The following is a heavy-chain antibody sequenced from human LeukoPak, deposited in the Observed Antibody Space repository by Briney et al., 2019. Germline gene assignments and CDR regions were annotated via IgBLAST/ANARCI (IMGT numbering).Heavy chain of an antibody. D-gene: IGHD6-13*01. CDR2: IYSGGST. Sequence: GSLGPSCPASGFTFISNYLSWVRPAPGKGLGGGSVIYSGGSTYYPDSVKGRFTISRDNSKNTLYLQMNSLRAEDTAVYYFARDRAAGTYYFDYWGQGNLVTVSS. CDR1: GFTFISNY. V-gene: IGHV3-66*01. J-gene: IGHJ4*02. CDR3: ARDRAAGTYYFDY.